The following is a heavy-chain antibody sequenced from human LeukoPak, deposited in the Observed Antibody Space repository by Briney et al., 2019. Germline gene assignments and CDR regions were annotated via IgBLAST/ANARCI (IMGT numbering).Heavy chain of an antibody. D-gene: IGHD3-10*01. Sequence: PSETLSLTCTVSGGSINNYYWSWIRQPPPKALEWIGYIFDNGNTNYNPSLKSRVTISLDTSKNQFSLKLSSVPAADTAVYYCARARYYYGHYFDYWGQGTLVTVCS. CDR3: ARARYYYGHYFDY. CDR2: IFDNGNT. CDR1: GGSINNYY. J-gene: IGHJ4*02. V-gene: IGHV4-59*01.